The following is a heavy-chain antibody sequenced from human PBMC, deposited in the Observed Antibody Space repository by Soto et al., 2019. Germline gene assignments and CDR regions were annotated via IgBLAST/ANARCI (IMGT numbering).Heavy chain of an antibody. V-gene: IGHV1-69*02. CDR3: APPTNYDYIWGSYPLDY. CDR1: GGTFSSYT. Sequence: EASVKVSCKASGGTFSSYTISWVRQAPGQGLEWMGRIIPILGIANYAQKFQGRVTITADKSTSTAYMELSSLRSEDTAVYYCAPPTNYDYIWGSYPLDYWGQGTLVTVSS. CDR2: IIPILGIA. J-gene: IGHJ4*02. D-gene: IGHD3-16*02.